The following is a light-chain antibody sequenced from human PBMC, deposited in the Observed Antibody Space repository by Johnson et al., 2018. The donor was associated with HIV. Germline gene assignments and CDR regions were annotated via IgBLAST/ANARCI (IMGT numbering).Light chain of an antibody. CDR3: GTWDNGLSAYV. V-gene: IGLV1-51*01. CDR1: TSNIANNY. CDR2: DNN. Sequence: QSVLTQPPSVSAAPGQRVTISCSGSTSNIANNYVSWYQHLPGTAPKLLIYDNNKRPSGTPDRFSGSKSGTSATLGITGLQTGDEADYYCGTWDNGLSAYVFGTGTKVTV. J-gene: IGLJ1*01.